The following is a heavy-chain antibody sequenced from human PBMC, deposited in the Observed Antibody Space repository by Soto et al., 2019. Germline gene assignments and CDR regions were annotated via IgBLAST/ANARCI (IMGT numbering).Heavy chain of an antibody. CDR1: GDSVSSNSAA. D-gene: IGHD2-2*01. CDR2: TYYRSKWYN. J-gene: IGHJ4*02. Sequence: PSQTLSLTCAISGDSVSSNSAAWNWIRQSPSRGLEWLGRTYYRSKWYNDYAVSVKSRITINPDTSKNQFSLKLSSVTAADTAVYYCAIFLVPAANYYFDERGQGTLVTVSS. V-gene: IGHV6-1*01. CDR3: AIFLVPAANYYFDE.